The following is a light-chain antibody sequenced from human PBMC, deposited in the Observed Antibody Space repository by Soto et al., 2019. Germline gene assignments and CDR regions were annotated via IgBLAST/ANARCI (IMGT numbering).Light chain of an antibody. J-gene: IGKJ4*01. CDR2: AAS. CDR3: QQSYSTPLT. CDR1: QSISNY. Sequence: DIQMTQSPSSLSASVGDRVTITCRASQSISNYLNWYQQKPGKAPKFLIYAASSLQSGVPSRFGGRGSGTDFTLTISSLQPEDFAIYYCQQSYSTPLTFGGGTKVEIK. V-gene: IGKV1-39*01.